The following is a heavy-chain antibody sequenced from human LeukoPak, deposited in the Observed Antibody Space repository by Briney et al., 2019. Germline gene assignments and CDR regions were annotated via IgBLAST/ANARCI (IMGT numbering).Heavy chain of an antibody. V-gene: IGHV3-23*01. CDR3: AKDVGKWESLHFFDY. D-gene: IGHD1-26*01. J-gene: IGHJ4*02. CDR1: GFTFSTNA. CDR2: ISGSGAST. Sequence: PGGSLRLSCLTSGFTFSTNAMSWDRQAPGKGLEWISGISGSGASTYYADSVTGRFTISRDNSRNTLYLQMNSLRGDDTAVYYCAKDVGKWESLHFFDYWGQGTLVTVSS.